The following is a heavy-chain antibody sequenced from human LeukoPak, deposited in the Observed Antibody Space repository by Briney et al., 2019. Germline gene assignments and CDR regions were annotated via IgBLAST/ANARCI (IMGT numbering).Heavy chain of an antibody. CDR3: ARGRVSSSSWYSTYYYYFYMDV. J-gene: IGHJ6*03. D-gene: IGHD6-13*01. CDR1: GGSFSGYY. V-gene: IGHV4-59*01. Sequence: PSETLSLTCAVYGGSFSGYYGTWIRQPPGKGLEWLGYLYHTGSTNYNTSLNRRVPQSRDTSKNQFSLEMGSVTAADTAVYFCARGRVSSSSWYSTYYYYFYMDVWGKGTPVTVSS. CDR2: LYHTGST.